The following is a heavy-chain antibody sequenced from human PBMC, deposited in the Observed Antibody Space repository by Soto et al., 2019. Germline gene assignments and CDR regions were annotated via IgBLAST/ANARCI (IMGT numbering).Heavy chain of an antibody. Sequence: SVEVTCQESGGRLSSYASSWVRQAPGQGLEWMGGIIPIFGTANYAQKFQGRVTITADKSTSTAYMELSSLRSEDTAVYYCARDLWAAAGTDYYYGMDVWGQGTTVTGSS. CDR1: GGRLSSYA. CDR2: IIPIFGTA. CDR3: ARDLWAAAGTDYYYGMDV. J-gene: IGHJ6*02. V-gene: IGHV1-69*06. D-gene: IGHD6-13*01.